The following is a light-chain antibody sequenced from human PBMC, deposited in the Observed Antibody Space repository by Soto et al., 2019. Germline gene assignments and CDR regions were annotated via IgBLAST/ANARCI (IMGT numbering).Light chain of an antibody. J-gene: IGKJ4*01. Sequence: EIVLTQSPGTLSLSPGEGATLSCRASQSVRNNYLAWYHQKPGQAPSLLIYGASARATGIPDRFSGSGSGTDFTLTISGLEPEDFAVYYCQQYGDSPPLTFGGGTRVEIK. V-gene: IGKV3-20*01. CDR2: GAS. CDR1: QSVRNNY. CDR3: QQYGDSPPLT.